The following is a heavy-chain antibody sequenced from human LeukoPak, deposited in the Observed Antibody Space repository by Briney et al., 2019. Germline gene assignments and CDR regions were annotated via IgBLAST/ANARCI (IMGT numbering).Heavy chain of an antibody. Sequence: GGSLRLSCAASGFTFSSYEVNWVRQAPGKGLEWVSYISSSGSTIYYADSVKGRFTISRDNAKNSLYLQMNSLRAEDTAVYYCARGGTYYNSSVWFSCDYWGQGTLVTVSS. J-gene: IGHJ4*02. CDR2: ISSSGSTI. V-gene: IGHV3-48*03. D-gene: IGHD3-22*01. CDR3: ARGGTYYNSSVWFSCDY. CDR1: GFTFSSYE.